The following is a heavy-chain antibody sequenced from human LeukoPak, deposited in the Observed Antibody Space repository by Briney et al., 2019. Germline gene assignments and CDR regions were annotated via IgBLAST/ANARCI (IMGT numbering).Heavy chain of an antibody. CDR1: GFFFSSYS. J-gene: IGHJ4*02. Sequence: GGSLRLSCIASGFFFSSYSVNWVRQAPGKGLEWVSSISSGSLHMYYADSVKGRFTISRDNAKSSLYLEMNSLRAEDTAVYYCYASGTYYNDYWGQGTLVTVSS. CDR3: YASGTYYNDY. CDR2: ISSGSLHM. V-gene: IGHV3-21*01. D-gene: IGHD3-10*01.